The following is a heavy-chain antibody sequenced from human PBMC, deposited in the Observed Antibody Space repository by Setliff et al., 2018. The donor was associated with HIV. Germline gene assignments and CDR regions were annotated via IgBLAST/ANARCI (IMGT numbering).Heavy chain of an antibody. J-gene: IGHJ3*02. V-gene: IGHV4-34*01. CDR3: AREGSPNAFDI. Sequence: KTSETLSLTCAVYGGSFSGYYWSWIRQPPGKGLEWIGEINHSGSTNYNPSLKSRVTISVDTSKNQFSLKLSSVTAADTAVYYCAREGSPNAFDIWGQGTMVTV. D-gene: IGHD3-10*01. CDR2: INHSGST. CDR1: GGSFSGYY.